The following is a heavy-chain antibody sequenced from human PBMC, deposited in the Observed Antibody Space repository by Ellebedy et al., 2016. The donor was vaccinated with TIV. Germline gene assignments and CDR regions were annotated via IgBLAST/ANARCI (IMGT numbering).Heavy chain of an antibody. CDR1: GFTFSNHE. D-gene: IGHD1-14*01. J-gene: IGHJ5*02. V-gene: IGHV3-48*03. CDR3: VRDKYNMNRFDP. Sequence: GESLKISCAASGFTFSNHEMNWVSQAPGKGLEWVSYISDSGSTIFYADSVEGRFTISRDNAKNSLYLQMNNLRAEDTAVYYCVRDKYNMNRFDPWGQGTLVTVSS. CDR2: ISDSGSTI.